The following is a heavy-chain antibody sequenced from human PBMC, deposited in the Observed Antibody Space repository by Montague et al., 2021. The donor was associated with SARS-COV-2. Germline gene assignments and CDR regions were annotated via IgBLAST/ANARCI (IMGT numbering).Heavy chain of an antibody. Sequence: SETLSLTCTVSGGSISRYYWNWIRQPPGKGLEWIAYIYYSGSTNYNPSLKSRVTISVDTSKNQSSLKLSSVTAAATAGYYCSRSRENYNILTGYPYCFDYWGQGTLVTVSS. CDR1: GGSISRYY. CDR2: IYYSGST. CDR3: SRSRENYNILTGYPYCFDY. D-gene: IGHD3-9*01. V-gene: IGHV4-59*01. J-gene: IGHJ4*02.